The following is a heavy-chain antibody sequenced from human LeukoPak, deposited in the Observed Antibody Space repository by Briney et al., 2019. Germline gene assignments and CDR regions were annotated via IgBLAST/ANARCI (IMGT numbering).Heavy chain of an antibody. J-gene: IGHJ4*02. CDR1: GFTLSSYG. CDR3: ARAGGYDILTGYDHNYFDY. D-gene: IGHD3-9*01. CDR2: IWYDGSNK. V-gene: IGHV3-33*01. Sequence: GGSLRLSSAASGFTLSSYGMHWVRQAPGKGLEWVAVIWYDGSNKYYADSVKGRFTISRDNSKNTLYLQMNSLRAEDTAVYYCARAGGYDILTGYDHNYFDYWGQGTLVTVSS.